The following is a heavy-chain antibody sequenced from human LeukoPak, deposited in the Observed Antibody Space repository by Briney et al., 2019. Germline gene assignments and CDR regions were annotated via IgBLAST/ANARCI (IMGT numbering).Heavy chain of an antibody. J-gene: IGHJ4*02. CDR2: INHSGST. Sequence: SETLSLTCAVYGGSFSGYYWSWIRQPPGKGLEWIGEINHSGSTNYNPSLKSRVTISVDTSKNQFSLKLSSVTAADTAVYYCARRSGSYYVSRNYFDYWGQGTLVTVSS. CDR3: ARRSGSYYVSRNYFDY. CDR1: GGSFSGYY. D-gene: IGHD1-26*01. V-gene: IGHV4-34*01.